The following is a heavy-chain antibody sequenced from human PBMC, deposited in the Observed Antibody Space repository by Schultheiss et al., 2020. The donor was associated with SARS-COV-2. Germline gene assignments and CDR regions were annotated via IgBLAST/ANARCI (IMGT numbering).Heavy chain of an antibody. J-gene: IGHJ4*02. CDR1: GFTFTSSA. Sequence: SVKVSCKASGFTFTSSAMQWVRQARGQRLEWIGWIVVGSGNTNYAQKFQERVTITRDMSTSTAYMELSSLRSEDTAVYYCAKHQGSGWYHGDYWGQGTLVTVSS. CDR3: AKHQGSGWYHGDY. CDR2: IVVGSGNT. V-gene: IGHV1-58*02. D-gene: IGHD6-19*01.